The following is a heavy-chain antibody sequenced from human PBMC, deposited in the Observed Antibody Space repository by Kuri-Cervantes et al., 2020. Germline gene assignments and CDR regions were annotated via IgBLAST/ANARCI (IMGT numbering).Heavy chain of an antibody. CDR2: ISYDGSNK. Sequence: GGSLRLSCAASGFTFSSYGMHWVRQAPGKGLEWVAVISYDGSNKYYADSVKGRFTISRDNSKNTPYLQMNSLRAEDTAVYYCARNLSSIGGSGYWGQGTLVTVSS. V-gene: IGHV3-30*03. CDR1: GFTFSSYG. J-gene: IGHJ4*02. CDR3: ARNLSSIGGSGY. D-gene: IGHD2-15*01.